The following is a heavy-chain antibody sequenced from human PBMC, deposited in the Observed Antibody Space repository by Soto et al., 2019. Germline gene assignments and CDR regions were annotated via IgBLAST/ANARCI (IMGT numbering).Heavy chain of an antibody. CDR2: ISGSGGRS. CDR1: GFTFSNYA. J-gene: IGHJ4*02. CDR3: AKAYFVWSSEQPYYFDY. D-gene: IGHD3-16*01. Sequence: EVQLLDSGGGLVQPGGSLRLSCAASGFTFSNYAMTWVRQGPGKGLEWVSGISGSGGRSYYADSVKGRFTISRDNSKCPLYLQMTSLRAEDTAVYYCAKAYFVWSSEQPYYFDYWGQGTLVTVSS. V-gene: IGHV3-23*01.